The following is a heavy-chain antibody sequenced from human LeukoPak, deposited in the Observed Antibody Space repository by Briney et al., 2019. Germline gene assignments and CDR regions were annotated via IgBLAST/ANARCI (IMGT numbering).Heavy chain of an antibody. CDR2: ISSSSSTI. V-gene: IGHV3-48*01. D-gene: IGHD2-15*01. Sequence: GGSLRLSCAASGFTFSSYSMNWVRQAPGKGLEWVSYISSSSSTIYYADSVKGRFTISRDNSKNTLYLQMNSLRAEDTAVYYCARDETIVVVAATLDYWGQGTLVTVSS. J-gene: IGHJ4*02. CDR1: GFTFSSYS. CDR3: ARDETIVVVAATLDY.